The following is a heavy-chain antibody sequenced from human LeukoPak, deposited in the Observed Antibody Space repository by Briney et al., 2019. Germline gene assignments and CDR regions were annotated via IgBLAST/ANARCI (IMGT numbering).Heavy chain of an antibody. Sequence: GGSLRLSCGASGFTFSTYWMSWVRQAPGKGLEWVANTKKDGSEKYYVDSVKGRFTISRDNVKNSLYLQMNSLRVEDTAVYYCVREGYFVFDFWGQGALVTVSS. D-gene: IGHD2-21*01. V-gene: IGHV3-7*01. CDR3: VREGYFVFDF. CDR2: TKKDGSEK. J-gene: IGHJ4*02. CDR1: GFTFSTYW.